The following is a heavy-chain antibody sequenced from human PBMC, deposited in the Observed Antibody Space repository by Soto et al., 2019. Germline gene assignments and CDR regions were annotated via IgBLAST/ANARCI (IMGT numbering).Heavy chain of an antibody. CDR2: MYYTGST. V-gene: IGHV4-61*01. Sequence: SETLSLTCTVSGGSVNIGSFYWIWIRQPPGKGLEWIGHMYYTGSTNYNPSLKRRVTISSGTSKNQFSLKVSSVTAADTAVYYCVRIGDSANWYRAATSGQASLVTVLS. CDR3: VRIGDSANWYRAAT. CDR1: GGSVNIGSFY. D-gene: IGHD1-1*01. J-gene: IGHJ5*02.